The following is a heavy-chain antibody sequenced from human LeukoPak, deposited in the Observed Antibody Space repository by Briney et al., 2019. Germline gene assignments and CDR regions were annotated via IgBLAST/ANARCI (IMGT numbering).Heavy chain of an antibody. D-gene: IGHD4-23*01. Sequence: GGSLRLSCAASGFTFSTYWMGWVRQAPGKGLEWVDNIKQDGSEKYSVDSVKGRFTISRDNAKNSLCLQMNSLRAEDTAMYYCARYYGGRYDYWGQGTLVTVSS. CDR3: ARYYGGRYDY. J-gene: IGHJ4*02. CDR2: IKQDGSEK. CDR1: GFTFSTYW. V-gene: IGHV3-7*01.